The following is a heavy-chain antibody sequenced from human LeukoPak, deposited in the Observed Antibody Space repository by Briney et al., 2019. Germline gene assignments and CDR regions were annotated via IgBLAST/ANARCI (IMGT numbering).Heavy chain of an antibody. Sequence: ASVKVSCKASGYTFTSYYMHWVRQAPGQGLEWMGIINPSGGSTSYAQKFQGRVTMTRGTSTSTVYMELSSLRSEDTAVYYCARVYCSSTSCYGLFDPWGQGTLVTVSS. V-gene: IGHV1-46*01. CDR3: ARVYCSSTSCYGLFDP. J-gene: IGHJ5*02. CDR1: GYTFTSYY. D-gene: IGHD2-2*01. CDR2: INPSGGST.